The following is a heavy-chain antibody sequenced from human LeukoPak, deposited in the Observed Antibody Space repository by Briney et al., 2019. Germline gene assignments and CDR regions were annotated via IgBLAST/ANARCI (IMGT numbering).Heavy chain of an antibody. D-gene: IGHD2-15*01. CDR1: GFTFSDYY. J-gene: IGHJ4*02. V-gene: IGHV3-11*01. CDR2: ISHNGGTM. Sequence: GGSLRLSCAASGFTFSDYYMSWIRQAPGKGLEWVSYISHNGGTMNYADSMMGRFTISRDDAKNSMYLQMNSLRAEDTAVYYCARDWCSGGNCYGYFDSWGQGTLVTVSS. CDR3: ARDWCSGGNCYGYFDS.